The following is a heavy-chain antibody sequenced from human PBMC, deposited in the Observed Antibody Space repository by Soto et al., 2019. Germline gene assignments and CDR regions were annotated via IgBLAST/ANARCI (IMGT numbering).Heavy chain of an antibody. CDR2: ISATGGST. Sequence: GGSLRLSCAGSGFAFASYVMTWVRQAPGKGLEWVSSISATGGSTYYAGSVKGRFTISRDNSKNTLFLQMNSLRAEDTAIYYCANAEHPRRSIGFDYWGQGTLVTVSS. CDR3: ANAEHPRRSIGFDY. CDR1: GFAFASYV. D-gene: IGHD3-16*02. J-gene: IGHJ4*02. V-gene: IGHV3-23*01.